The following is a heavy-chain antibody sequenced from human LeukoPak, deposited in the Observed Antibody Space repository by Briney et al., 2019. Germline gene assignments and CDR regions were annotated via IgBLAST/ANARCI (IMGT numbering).Heavy chain of an antibody. Sequence: PGGSLRLSCAASGLTFSSYSINCVRQAPGKGLEWVSSISSTSSNIYYADSVKGRFTVSRDNAKESLFLQMNSLRADDTAVYYCARDRYDSSGDDTYYFDYWGQGSLVTVSS. CDR3: ARDRYDSSGDDTYYFDY. J-gene: IGHJ4*02. CDR1: GLTFSSYS. D-gene: IGHD3-22*01. CDR2: ISSTSSNI. V-gene: IGHV3-21*01.